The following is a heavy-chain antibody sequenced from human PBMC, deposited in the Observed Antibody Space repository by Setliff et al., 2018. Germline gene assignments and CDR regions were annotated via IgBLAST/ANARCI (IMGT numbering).Heavy chain of an antibody. CDR2: INPNSGGT. CDR3: ARDLVAVAGTDSF. CDR1: GYTFTGYY. J-gene: IGHJ4*02. V-gene: IGHV1-2*02. D-gene: IGHD6-19*01. Sequence: KVSCKASGYTFTGYYIHWVRQAPGQGLEWMGWINPNSGGTNYAQTFQGRVTMTRDTSISTAYMELSRLRSDDTAVYYCARDLVAVAGTDSFWGQGTLVTVSS.